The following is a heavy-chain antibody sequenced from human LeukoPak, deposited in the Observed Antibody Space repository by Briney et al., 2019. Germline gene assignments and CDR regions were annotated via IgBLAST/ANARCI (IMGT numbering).Heavy chain of an antibody. J-gene: IGHJ4*02. Sequence: ASVKVSCKASGYTFTSYYMHWVRQAPGQGLEWMGRINPNSGGTNYAQKFQGRVTMTRDTSISTAYMELSRLRSDDTAVYYCARGPIVLMVYAIPHFDYWGQGTLATVSS. V-gene: IGHV1-2*06. CDR1: GYTFTSYY. CDR2: INPNSGGT. D-gene: IGHD2-8*01. CDR3: ARGPIVLMVYAIPHFDY.